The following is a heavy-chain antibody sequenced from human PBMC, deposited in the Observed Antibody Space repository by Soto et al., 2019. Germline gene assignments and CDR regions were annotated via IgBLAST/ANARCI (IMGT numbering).Heavy chain of an antibody. V-gene: IGHV4-30-4*02. J-gene: IGHJ4*02. D-gene: IGHD4-17*01. CDR2: IYYSGAT. CDR3: ARDDKGYGDVDC. CDR1: GGSISSADYY. Sequence: SDTLSLTCTVSGGSISSADYYWSWIRQPPGKGLEWIGYIYYSGATYYNPSLQSRLTMSIDTSKSQFSLGLTSVTAADTAVYYCARDDKGYGDVDCWGQGALVTVS.